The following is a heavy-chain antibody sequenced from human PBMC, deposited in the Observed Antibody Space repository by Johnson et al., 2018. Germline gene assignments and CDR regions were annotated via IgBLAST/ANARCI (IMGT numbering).Heavy chain of an antibody. Sequence: QVQLRESGPGLVKPSETLSLTCTVFGASITGYYWTWIRQHPGKGLEWIGYIYYSGSTNYNPPLKSRVTISVGTSKNQFSLNLPSGTAADTAVYYRARGQWERNAFDIWDQGTKVTVSS. CDR2: IYYSGST. D-gene: IGHD1-26*01. CDR3: ARGQWERNAFDI. V-gene: IGHV4-59*01. J-gene: IGHJ3*02. CDR1: GASITGYY.